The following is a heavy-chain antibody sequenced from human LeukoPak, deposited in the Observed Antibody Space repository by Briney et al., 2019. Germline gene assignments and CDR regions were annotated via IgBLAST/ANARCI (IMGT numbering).Heavy chain of an antibody. CDR1: GFTFDDYA. V-gene: IGHV3-9*01. Sequence: GRSLRLSCAASGFTFDDYAMHWVRQAPGKGLEWVSGISWDSVHIGYADSVKGRFTISRDNAKNSLYLQMNSLRAEDTAVYYCAAVASSWYPFDYWGQGTLVTVSS. CDR3: AAVASSWYPFDY. D-gene: IGHD6-13*01. CDR2: ISWDSVHI. J-gene: IGHJ4*02.